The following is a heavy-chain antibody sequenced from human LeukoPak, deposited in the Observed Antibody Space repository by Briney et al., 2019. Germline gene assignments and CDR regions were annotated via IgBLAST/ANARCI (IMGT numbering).Heavy chain of an antibody. V-gene: IGHV3-23*01. Sequence: GGSLRLSCAASGFTFSNYAMSWVRQAPGKGLEWVSGISGSVGSTYYADSVKGRFTISRDNSKNTLYLQMNSLRAEDTAVYYCAKASGYSHGLFDYWGQGTLVTVSS. CDR3: AKASGYSHGLFDY. J-gene: IGHJ4*02. CDR2: ISGSVGST. D-gene: IGHD5-18*01. CDR1: GFTFSNYA.